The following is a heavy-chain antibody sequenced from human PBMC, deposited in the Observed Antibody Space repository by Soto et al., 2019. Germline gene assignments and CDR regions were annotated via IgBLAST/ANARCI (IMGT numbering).Heavy chain of an antibody. CDR2: IYYSGSA. D-gene: IGHD3-9*01. J-gene: IGHJ4*02. V-gene: IGHV4-30-4*01. Sequence: PSETLCLTYTVSGGSIGGGDYYWSWIRQPPGKGLEWIGYIYYSGSAYYNPSLKSRVTISVDTSKNQFSLKLSSVTAADTAVYYCARDILYRLDYWGQGILVTVSS. CDR1: GGSIGGGDYY. CDR3: ARDILYRLDY.